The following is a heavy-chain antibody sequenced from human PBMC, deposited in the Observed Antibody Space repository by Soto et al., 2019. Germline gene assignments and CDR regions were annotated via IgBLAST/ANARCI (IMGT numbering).Heavy chain of an antibody. Sequence: QVQLVESGGGVVQPGRSLRLSCAASGFTFSMYVMHWVRQAPGKGLEWVAVMAYDGNREYYGDSVKGRFFVSRDNSKNTLYRQMNSLRPEDTAVYYCARVGGSCYGAGDSWGQGALVTVSS. V-gene: IGHV3-30-3*01. CDR1: GFTFSMYV. D-gene: IGHD2-15*01. CDR3: ARVGGSCYGAGDS. CDR2: MAYDGNRE. J-gene: IGHJ4*02.